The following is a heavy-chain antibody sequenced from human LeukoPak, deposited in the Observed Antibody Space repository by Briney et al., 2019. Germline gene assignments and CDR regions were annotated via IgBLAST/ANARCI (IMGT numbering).Heavy chain of an antibody. CDR3: ARVLRITMVRGADTFDY. CDR1: GYTFTGDY. D-gene: IGHD3-10*01. Sequence: APVKVSCKASGYTFTGDYIHWVRQAPGHGLEWIGRISTTSGGTNYEQKFQGRITMTRDTSISTAYMEMSRLRSDDTAVYYCARVLRITMVRGADTFDYWGQGTLVTVSS. V-gene: IGHV1-2*06. CDR2: ISTTSGGT. J-gene: IGHJ4*02.